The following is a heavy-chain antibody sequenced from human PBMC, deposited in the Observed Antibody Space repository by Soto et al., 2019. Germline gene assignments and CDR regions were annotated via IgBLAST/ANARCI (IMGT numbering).Heavy chain of an antibody. V-gene: IGHV4-4*02. D-gene: IGHD3-22*01. CDR1: GGSISSSNW. CDR3: ARATQANYYDSSGLFFDY. CDR2: IYHSGST. Sequence: SETLSLTCAVSGGSISSSNWWSWVRQPPGKGLEWIGEIYHSGSTNYNPSLKSRVTISVDKSKNQFSLKLSSVTAADTAVYYCARATQANYYDSSGLFFDYWGQGTLVT. J-gene: IGHJ4*02.